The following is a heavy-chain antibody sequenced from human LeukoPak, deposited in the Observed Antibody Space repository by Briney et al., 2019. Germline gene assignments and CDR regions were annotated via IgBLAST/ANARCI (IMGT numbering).Heavy chain of an antibody. V-gene: IGHV1-69*05. CDR3: ARSNYYDSSGYCDY. CDR2: IIPIFGTT. CDR1: GGTFSSYA. Sequence: SVKVSCKASGGTFSSYAISWVRQAPGQGLEWMGRIIPIFGTTNYAQKFQGRVTITTDESTSTAYMELSSLRSEDTAVYYCARSNYYDSSGYCDYWGQGTLVTVSS. D-gene: IGHD3-22*01. J-gene: IGHJ4*02.